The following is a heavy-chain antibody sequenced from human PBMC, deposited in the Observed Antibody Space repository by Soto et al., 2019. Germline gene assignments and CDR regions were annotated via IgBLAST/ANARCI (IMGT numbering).Heavy chain of an antibody. J-gene: IGHJ6*02. Sequence: SLILSCSASGFTFSSYAMHWVRQAPGKGLEYVSAISSNGGSTYYADSVKGRFTISRDNSKNTLYLQMSSLRAEDTAVYYCVKERGYSGPAMYYYYGMDVWGQGTTVTVSS. CDR3: VKERGYSGPAMYYYYGMDV. CDR2: ISSNGGST. D-gene: IGHD5-12*01. CDR1: GFTFSSYA. V-gene: IGHV3-64D*06.